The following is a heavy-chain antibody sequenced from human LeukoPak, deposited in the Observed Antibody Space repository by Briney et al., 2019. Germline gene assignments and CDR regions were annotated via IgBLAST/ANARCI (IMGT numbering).Heavy chain of an antibody. CDR2: IKQDGSEK. CDR3: AREGVMGAYDY. CDR1: GFTFSSYW. Sequence: GGSLRLSCAASGFTFSSYWMTWVRQAPGKGLEWMANIKQDGSEKYYVDSVKGRFTISRDNAKNSLYLQMNSLRAEDTAVYYCAREGVMGAYDYWGQGTLVTVSS. J-gene: IGHJ4*02. V-gene: IGHV3-7*03. D-gene: IGHD1-26*01.